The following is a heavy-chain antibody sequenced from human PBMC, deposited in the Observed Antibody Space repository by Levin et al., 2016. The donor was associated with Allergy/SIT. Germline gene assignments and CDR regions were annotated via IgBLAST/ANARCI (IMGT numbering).Heavy chain of an antibody. V-gene: IGHV3-11*06. Sequence: GESLKISCAASGFTFTDYYMNWIRQAPGKGLEWISYISSSGGFTNYADSVKGRFTISRDNAKKSLFLQMNSVRADDTAVYYCARDQQSYSGSWPLDVWGQGTTVTVSS. CDR3: ARDQQSYSGSWPLDV. D-gene: IGHD6-13*01. CDR2: ISSSGGFT. CDR1: GFTFTDYY. J-gene: IGHJ6*02.